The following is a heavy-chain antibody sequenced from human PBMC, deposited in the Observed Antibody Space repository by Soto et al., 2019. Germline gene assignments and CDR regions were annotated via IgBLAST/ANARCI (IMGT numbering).Heavy chain of an antibody. CDR1: GYTFTSYG. CDR3: ARALYYYDNSGLAY. CDR2: INIYSGDE. J-gene: IGHJ4*02. Sequence: QVRLEQSGPEVKKTGASVKVSCKASGYTFTSYGISWVRQAPGQGLEWMGWINIYSGDENYAQSFQDRVTMTRDTSTNTVYMEMRTLRSDDTAVYYCARALYYYDNSGLAYWGQGTLVTVSS. D-gene: IGHD3-22*01. V-gene: IGHV1-18*01.